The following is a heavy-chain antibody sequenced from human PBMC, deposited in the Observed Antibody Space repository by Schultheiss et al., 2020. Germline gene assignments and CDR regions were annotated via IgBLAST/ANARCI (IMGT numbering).Heavy chain of an antibody. CDR2: INHSGST. V-gene: IGHV4-39*07. Sequence: SETLSLTCTVSGGSISSSSYYWGWIRQPPGKGLEWIGEINHSGSTNYNPSLKSRVTISVDTSKNQFSLKLSSVTAADTAVYYCATARGYTVTTVRTYYYYYGMDVWGQGTTVTVSS. D-gene: IGHD4-17*01. CDR1: GGSISSSSYY. J-gene: IGHJ6*02. CDR3: ATARGYTVTTVRTYYYYYGMDV.